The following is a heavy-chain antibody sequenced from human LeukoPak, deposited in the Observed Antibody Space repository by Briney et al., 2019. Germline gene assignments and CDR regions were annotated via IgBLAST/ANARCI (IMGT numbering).Heavy chain of an antibody. V-gene: IGHV1-18*01. J-gene: IGHJ3*02. CDR1: GYTFTSYG. Sequence: ASVKVSCKASGYTFTSYGISWVRQAPGQGLEWMGWISAYNGNTNYAQKLQGRVTMTTDTSTSTAYMELRSLRSEDTAVYYCAREVRALDYYDSSGSDAFDIWGQGTMVTVSS. D-gene: IGHD3-22*01. CDR3: AREVRALDYYDSSGSDAFDI. CDR2: ISAYNGNT.